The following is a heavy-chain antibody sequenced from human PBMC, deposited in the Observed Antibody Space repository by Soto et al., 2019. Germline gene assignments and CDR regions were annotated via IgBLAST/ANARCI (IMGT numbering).Heavy chain of an antibody. CDR2: ILHTGGT. Sequence: KTSETLSLTCAVSGGSISGGGFSWRWIRQPPGKGPEWIGYILHTGGTQYNPSLKSRVSMSVDKSRNQFSLHLTSVTAADTAVYYCARIQNGEGFGYWGQGARFTVSS. D-gene: IGHD1-1*01. CDR3: ARIQNGEGFGY. V-gene: IGHV4-30-2*01. J-gene: IGHJ4*02. CDR1: GGSISGGGFS.